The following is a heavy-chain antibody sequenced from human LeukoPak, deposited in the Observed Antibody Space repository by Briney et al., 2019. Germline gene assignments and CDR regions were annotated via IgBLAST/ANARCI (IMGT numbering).Heavy chain of an antibody. D-gene: IGHD3-10*01. CDR2: MNPNSGST. V-gene: IGHV1-8*01. J-gene: IGHJ4*02. CDR3: AKGLRGRVRGVD. Sequence: ASVKVSCKASGYTFTTYDINWVRQAPGQGLEWMGWMNPNSGSTGYAQKFQGRVTMTRDTSIRTAYTELSSLTSEDTAIYYCAKGLRGRVRGVDWGQGTLVTVSS. CDR1: GYTFTTYD.